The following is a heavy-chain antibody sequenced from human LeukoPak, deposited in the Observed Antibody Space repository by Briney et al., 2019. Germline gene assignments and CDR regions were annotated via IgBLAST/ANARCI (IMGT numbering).Heavy chain of an antibody. J-gene: IGHJ4*02. CDR1: GYTFTGDY. CDR2: INPNSGGT. V-gene: IGHV1-2*02. Sequence: GASVKVSCKASGYTFTGDYMHWLRQGPGQGLEWMGWINPNSGGTNYAQKFQGRVTMTRNTSISTAYMELSSLRSEDTAEYYCAREGPDYWGQGTLVTVSS. CDR3: AREGPDY.